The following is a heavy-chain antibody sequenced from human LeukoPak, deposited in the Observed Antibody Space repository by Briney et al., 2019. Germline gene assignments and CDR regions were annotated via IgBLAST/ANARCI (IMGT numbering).Heavy chain of an antibody. V-gene: IGHV4-59*01. CDR2: IYYSGST. J-gene: IGHJ6*03. D-gene: IGHD3-9*01. CDR3: ARVGGVRYFDWFTDYYYMDV. Sequence: SETLSLTCTVSGGSISSYYWSWIRQPPGKGLEWIGYIYYSGSTNYNPSLQSRVTISVDTSKNQFSLKLSSVTAADTAVYYCARVGGVRYFDWFTDYYYMDVWGKGTTVTVSS. CDR1: GGSISSYY.